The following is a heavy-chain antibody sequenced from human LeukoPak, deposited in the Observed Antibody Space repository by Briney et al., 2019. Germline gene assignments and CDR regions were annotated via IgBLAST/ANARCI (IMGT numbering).Heavy chain of an antibody. V-gene: IGHV3-23*01. Sequence: GGSLRLSCAASGFTFSSYGMSWVRQAPGKGLEWVSAISGSGGSTYYADSVKGRFTISRDNSKNTLYLQMNSLRAEDTAVYYCAKNPGLLWFGEFRRGFDYWGQGTLVTVSS. CDR2: ISGSGGST. D-gene: IGHD3-10*01. J-gene: IGHJ4*02. CDR1: GFTFSSYG. CDR3: AKNPGLLWFGEFRRGFDY.